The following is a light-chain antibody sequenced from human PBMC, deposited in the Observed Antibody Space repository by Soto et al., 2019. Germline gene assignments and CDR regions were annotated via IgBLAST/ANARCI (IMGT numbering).Light chain of an antibody. V-gene: IGKV3-11*01. CDR2: GAS. CDR1: QSVSSY. Sequence: EIVLTQSPATLSLSPGERATLSCRASQSVSSYLAWYQQKPGQAPRLLIYGASTRATGIPDRFSGSASGTDFTLTINRLEPEDFAVYYCQLYGNSPPFGQGTRLEIK. J-gene: IGKJ5*01. CDR3: QLYGNSPP.